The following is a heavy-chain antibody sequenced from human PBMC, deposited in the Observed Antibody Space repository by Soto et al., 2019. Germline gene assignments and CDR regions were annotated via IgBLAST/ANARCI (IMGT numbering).Heavy chain of an antibody. CDR3: ARKKQWLVQWFDP. CDR1: GGSFSGYY. CDR2: INHSGST. D-gene: IGHD6-19*01. Sequence: SETLSLTCAVYGGSFSGYYLSWIRQPPGKGLEWIGEINHSGSTNYNPSLKSRVTISVDTSKNQFSLKLSSVTAADTAVYYCARKKQWLVQWFDPWGQGTLVTVSS. V-gene: IGHV4-34*01. J-gene: IGHJ5*02.